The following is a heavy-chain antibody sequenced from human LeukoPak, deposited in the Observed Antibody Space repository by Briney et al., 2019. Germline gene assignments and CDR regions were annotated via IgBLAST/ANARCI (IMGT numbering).Heavy chain of an antibody. CDR2: IIPIFGTA. CDR1: GGTFSSYA. CDR3: ARDRVSGTAIGY. J-gene: IGHJ4*02. V-gene: IGHV1-69*06. Sequence: SVKVSCKASGGTFSSYAISWVRQAPGQGLEWMGGIIPIFGTANYAQKFQGRVTITADKSTSTAYMGLSSLRSEDTAVYYCARDRVSGTAIGYWGQGTLVTVSS. D-gene: IGHD5-18*01.